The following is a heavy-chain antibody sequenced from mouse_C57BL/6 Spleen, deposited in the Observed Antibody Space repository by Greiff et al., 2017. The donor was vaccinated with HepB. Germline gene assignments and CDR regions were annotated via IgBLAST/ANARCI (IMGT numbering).Heavy chain of an antibody. CDR3: ARAEDYYGSSSFDY. Sequence: VQLQQSGAELVRPGTSVKLSCKASGYTFTSYWMHWVKQRPGQGLEWIGVIDPSDSYTNYNQKFKGKATLTVDTSSSTAYMQLSSLTSEDSAVYYCARAEDYYGSSSFDYWGQGTTLTVSS. CDR2: IDPSDSYT. V-gene: IGHV1-59*01. J-gene: IGHJ2*01. CDR1: GYTFTSYW. D-gene: IGHD1-1*01.